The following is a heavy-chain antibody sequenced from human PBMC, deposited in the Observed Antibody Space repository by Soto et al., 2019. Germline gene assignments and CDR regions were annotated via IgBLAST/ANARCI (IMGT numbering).Heavy chain of an antibody. D-gene: IGHD6-13*01. V-gene: IGHV1-18*01. CDR3: ARDRFSSSWYGNVFDY. CDR2: ISAYNGNT. Sequence: ASVKVSCKASGYTFTSYGISWVRQAPGQGLEWMGWISAYNGNTNYAQKLQGRVTMTTDTSTSTAYMELRSLRSDDTAVYYCARDRFSSSWYGNVFDYWGQGTLVTVSS. CDR1: GYTFTSYG. J-gene: IGHJ4*02.